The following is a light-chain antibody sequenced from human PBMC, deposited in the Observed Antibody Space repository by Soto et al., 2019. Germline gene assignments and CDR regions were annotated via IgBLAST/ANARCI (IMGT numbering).Light chain of an antibody. V-gene: IGLV2-14*01. CDR2: DVS. CDR3: SSYTSSSPYV. J-gene: IGLJ1*01. CDR1: SSDVGGYNY. Sequence: QSALTQPASVSGSPGQSIAISCTGASSDVGGYNYVSWYQQHPGKAPRLMIYDVSNRPSGVSDRFSGSKSGNTASLTISGLQAEDEAEYYCSSYTSSSPYVFRTGTKVHVL.